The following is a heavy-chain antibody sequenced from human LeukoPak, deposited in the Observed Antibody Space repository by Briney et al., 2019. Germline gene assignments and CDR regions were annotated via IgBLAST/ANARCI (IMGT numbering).Heavy chain of an antibody. Sequence: GGSLRLSCAVSGLTFNSFSMNWVRQAPGKGLEWVAHISESSLSKHYADSVRGRFTVSRDNSKNTLFLQMNSLRAEDTAVYYCANSRPGGYWYFDLWGRGTLVTVSS. CDR2: ISESSLSK. CDR1: GLTFNSFS. J-gene: IGHJ2*01. V-gene: IGHV3-48*01. D-gene: IGHD3-10*01. CDR3: ANSRPGGYWYFDL.